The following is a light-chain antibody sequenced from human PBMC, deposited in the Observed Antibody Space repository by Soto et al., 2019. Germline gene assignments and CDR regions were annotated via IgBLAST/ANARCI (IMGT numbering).Light chain of an antibody. CDR3: SSYTDNSTLV. Sequence: QSVLTQPPSVSGAPGQRVTISCTGSSSNIGAGYDVHWYQQLPGTAPKLLIYGNSNRPSGVPDRFSGSKSGTSASLAITGLQAEDEADYYCSSYTDNSTLVFGTGTKLTVL. CDR2: GNS. V-gene: IGLV1-40*01. CDR1: SSNIGAGYD. J-gene: IGLJ1*01.